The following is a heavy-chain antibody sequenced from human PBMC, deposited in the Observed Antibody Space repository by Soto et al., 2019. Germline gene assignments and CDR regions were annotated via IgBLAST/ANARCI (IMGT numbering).Heavy chain of an antibody. CDR3: ARRYYDILTGYHTIFDY. D-gene: IGHD3-9*01. Sequence: PSETPSLTCTVSGGSTSSSLYYWGWIRQPPGKGLEWIGSIYYSGSTYYNPSLKSRVTISVDTSKNQFSLKLSSVTAADTAVYYCARRYYDILTGYHTIFDYWGQGTLVTVSS. CDR2: IYYSGST. J-gene: IGHJ4*02. CDR1: GGSTSSSLYY. V-gene: IGHV4-39*01.